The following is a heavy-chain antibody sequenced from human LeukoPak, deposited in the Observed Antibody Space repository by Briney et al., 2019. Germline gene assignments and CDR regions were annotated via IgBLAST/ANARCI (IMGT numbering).Heavy chain of an antibody. CDR3: ARSEQNSIDY. Sequence: GGSLRLSCAASGFTVSSNYMSWVRQAPGKGLEWVSVIYSGGSAYYADSVKGRFTISRDNSKNTLYLQMNSLRAEDTAVYYCARSEQNSIDYWGQGTLVTVSS. CDR1: GFTVSSNY. J-gene: IGHJ4*02. CDR2: IYSGGSA. D-gene: IGHD1/OR15-1a*01. V-gene: IGHV3-66*01.